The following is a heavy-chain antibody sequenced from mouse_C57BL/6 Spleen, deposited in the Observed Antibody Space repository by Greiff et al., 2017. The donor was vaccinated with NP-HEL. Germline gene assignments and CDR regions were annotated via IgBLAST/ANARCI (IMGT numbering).Heavy chain of an antibody. D-gene: IGHD1-1*01. J-gene: IGHJ1*03. CDR1: GYSITSGYY. V-gene: IGHV3-6*01. CDR3: ARGLWYGSSLWYFDV. CDR2: ISYDGSN. Sequence: ESGPGLVKPSQSLSLTCSVTGYSITSGYYWNWIRQFPGNKLEWMGYISYDGSNNYNPSLKNRISITRDTSKNQFFLKLNSVTTEDTATYYCARGLWYGSSLWYFDVWGTGTTVTVSS.